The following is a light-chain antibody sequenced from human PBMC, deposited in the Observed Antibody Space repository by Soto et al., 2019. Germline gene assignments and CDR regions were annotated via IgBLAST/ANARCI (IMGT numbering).Light chain of an antibody. J-gene: IGKJ4*01. V-gene: IGKV1-13*02. CDR1: QGIISA. Sequence: AIQLTQSPSSLSASVGDRVTITCRASQGIISALAWYQQKPVKVPKLLIYDASSLESGVPSRFSGSGSGTDFTLTISSLQPEDFATYYCQQFNSYPLTFGGGTKVDIK. CDR2: DAS. CDR3: QQFNSYPLT.